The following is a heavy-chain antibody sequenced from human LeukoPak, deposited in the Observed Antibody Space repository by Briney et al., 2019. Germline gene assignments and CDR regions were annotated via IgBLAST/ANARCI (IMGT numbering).Heavy chain of an antibody. CDR1: GFTFSSYW. Sequence: GGSLRLSCAASGFTFSSYWMSWVRQAPGKGLEWVAIIKQDGSEKYYVDSVKGRFTISRDNAKNSLYLQMNSLRAEDTAVYYCARRIAVAATINWFDPWGQGTLVTVSS. V-gene: IGHV3-7*03. CDR3: ARRIAVAATINWFDP. D-gene: IGHD6-19*01. J-gene: IGHJ5*02. CDR2: IKQDGSEK.